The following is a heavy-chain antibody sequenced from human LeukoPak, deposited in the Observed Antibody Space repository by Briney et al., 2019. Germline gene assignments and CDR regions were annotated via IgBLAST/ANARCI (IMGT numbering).Heavy chain of an antibody. CDR1: GGSISSGVYY. V-gene: IGHV4-31*03. D-gene: IGHD4-17*01. CDR3: ARARGGLTVTTPFDY. J-gene: IGHJ4*02. Sequence: SETLSLTCTVSGGSISSGVYYWSWIRQHPGKGLEWIGYIYYSGSTYYNPSLKSRVTISVDTSKNQFSLKLSYVTAADTAVYYCARARGGLTVTTPFDYWGQGTLVTVSS. CDR2: IYYSGST.